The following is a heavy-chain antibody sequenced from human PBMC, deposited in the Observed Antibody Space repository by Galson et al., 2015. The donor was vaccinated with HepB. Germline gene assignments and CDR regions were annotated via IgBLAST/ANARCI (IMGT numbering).Heavy chain of an antibody. CDR1: GFTFSSYA. D-gene: IGHD5-12*01. CDR2: ISYDGSNK. Sequence: SLRLSCAASGFTFSSYAMHWVRQAPGKGLEWVAVISYDGSNKYYADSVKGRFTISRDNSKNTLYLQMNSLRAEDTAVYYCAREMAGGYVGYWGQGTLVTVSS. CDR3: AREMAGGYVGY. V-gene: IGHV3-30*04. J-gene: IGHJ4*02.